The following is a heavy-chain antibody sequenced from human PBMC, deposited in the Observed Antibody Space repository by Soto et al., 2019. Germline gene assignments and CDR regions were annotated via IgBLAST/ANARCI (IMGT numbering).Heavy chain of an antibody. Sequence: EVQLLESGGGLVQPGGSLRLSCAASGFTFSSYAMSWVRQAPGKGLEWVSAISGSGGSTYYADSVKGRFTISRDNSKNMLYPQMNSLRAEDTAVYYCAKGQAMYYYDSSGYYLPGYWGQGTLVTVSS. CDR1: GFTFSSYA. CDR3: AKGQAMYYYDSSGYYLPGY. V-gene: IGHV3-23*01. J-gene: IGHJ4*02. CDR2: ISGSGGST. D-gene: IGHD3-22*01.